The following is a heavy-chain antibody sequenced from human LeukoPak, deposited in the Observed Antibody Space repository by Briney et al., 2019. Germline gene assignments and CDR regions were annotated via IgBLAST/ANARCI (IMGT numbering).Heavy chain of an antibody. D-gene: IGHD2-2*01. J-gene: IGHJ6*02. V-gene: IGHV3-7*01. CDR1: GFTFSSYW. CDR3: ARSYCSSTSCYPGLYYYYGMDV. Sequence: GGSLRLSCAASGFTFSSYWMSWVRQAPGKGLEWVANIKQDGSEKYYVDSVKGRFTISRDNAKNSLYLQMNSLRAEDTAVYYCARSYCSSTSCYPGLYYYYGMDVWGQGTTVTVS. CDR2: IKQDGSEK.